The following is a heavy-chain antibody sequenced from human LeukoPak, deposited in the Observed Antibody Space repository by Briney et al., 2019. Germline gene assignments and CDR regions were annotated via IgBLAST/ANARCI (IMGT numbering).Heavy chain of an antibody. Sequence: SVKVSCKASGGTFGSYAISWVRQAPGQGLEWMGRIIPIFGTANYAQKFQGRVTITADKSTSTAYMELSSLRSEDTAVYYCAIQSGSYPIDYWGQGTLVTVSS. J-gene: IGHJ4*02. CDR1: GGTFGSYA. CDR3: AIQSGSYPIDY. V-gene: IGHV1-69*06. D-gene: IGHD1-26*01. CDR2: IIPIFGTA.